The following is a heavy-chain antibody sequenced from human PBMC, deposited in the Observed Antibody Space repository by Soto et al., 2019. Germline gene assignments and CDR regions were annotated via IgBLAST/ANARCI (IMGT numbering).Heavy chain of an antibody. Sequence: QVQLVESGGGVVQTGRSLRLSCAASGFTFSSYGMHWVRQAPGKGLEWVAVISYDGSNKYYADSVKGRFTISRDNSKNTLYLQMNSLRAEDTAVYYCAKGTGFWGQGTLVTVSS. CDR1: GFTFSSYG. J-gene: IGHJ4*02. CDR2: ISYDGSNK. CDR3: AKGTGF. V-gene: IGHV3-30*18.